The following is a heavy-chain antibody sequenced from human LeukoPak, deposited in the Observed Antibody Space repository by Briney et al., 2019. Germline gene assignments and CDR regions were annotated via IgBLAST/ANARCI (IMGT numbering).Heavy chain of an antibody. J-gene: IGHJ3*02. D-gene: IGHD3-22*01. CDR1: GGSFSGYY. CDR2: INHSGST. V-gene: IGHV4-34*01. Sequence: SETLSLNCAVYGGSFSGYYWSWIRQPPGKGLEWIGEINHSGSTNYNPSLKSRVTISVDTSKNQFSLKLSSVTAADTAVYYCARGRSAYYYDSSGRRPDAFDIWGQGTMVTVSS. CDR3: ARGRSAYYYDSSGRRPDAFDI.